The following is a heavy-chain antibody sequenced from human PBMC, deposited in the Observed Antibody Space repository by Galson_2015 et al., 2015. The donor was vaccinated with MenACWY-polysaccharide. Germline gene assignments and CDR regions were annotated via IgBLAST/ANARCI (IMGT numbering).Heavy chain of an antibody. J-gene: IGHJ4*02. CDR1: GGTFSSYA. D-gene: IGHD6-6*01. Sequence: SVKVSCKASGGTFSSYAISWVRQAPGQGLEWMGGIIPIFGTANYAQKFKGRVTITADESTSTAYMELSSLRSEDTAVYYCARVGEYSSPNDYWGQGTLVTVSS. V-gene: IGHV1-69*13. CDR3: ARVGEYSSPNDY. CDR2: IIPIFGTA.